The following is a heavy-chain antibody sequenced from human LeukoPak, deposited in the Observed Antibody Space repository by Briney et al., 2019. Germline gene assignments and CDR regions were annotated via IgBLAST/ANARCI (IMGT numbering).Heavy chain of an antibody. Sequence: GGSLRLSCAASGFTFSSYAMSWVRQAPGKGLEWVSAISGSGGSTYYADSVKGRFTMSRDNSKNTLYLQLNSLRAEDTAVYYCAKGPKQQLVGSRGHFFDYWGQGTLVTVSS. CDR1: GFTFSSYA. J-gene: IGHJ4*02. CDR2: ISGSGGST. CDR3: AKGPKQQLVGSRGHFFDY. D-gene: IGHD6-13*01. V-gene: IGHV3-23*01.